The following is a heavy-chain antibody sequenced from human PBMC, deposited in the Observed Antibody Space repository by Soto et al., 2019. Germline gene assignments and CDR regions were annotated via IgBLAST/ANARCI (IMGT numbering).Heavy chain of an antibody. CDR3: ARHIMGASIRFDY. V-gene: IGHV4-59*08. D-gene: IGHD1-26*01. J-gene: IGHJ4*02. CDR1: GGSISSYY. Sequence: SETLSLTCTVSGGSISSYYWSWIRQPPGKGLEWIGYIYYSGSTNYNPSLKSRVTISVDTSKNQFSLKLSSVTAADTAGYYCARHIMGASIRFDYWGQGTLVTVSS. CDR2: IYYSGST.